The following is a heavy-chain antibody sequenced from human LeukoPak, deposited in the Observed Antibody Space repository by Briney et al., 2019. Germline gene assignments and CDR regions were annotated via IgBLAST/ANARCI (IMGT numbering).Heavy chain of an antibody. CDR3: ARDGVGDWVVPSLSYFDY. Sequence: GGSLRLSCAASGFTFSSYAMSWVRQAPGKGLEWVSAISGSGGSTYYADSVKGRFTISRDNSKNTLYLQMNSLRAEDTAVYYCARDGVGDWVVPSLSYFDYWGQGTLVTVSS. D-gene: IGHD3-9*01. CDR1: GFTFSSYA. J-gene: IGHJ4*02. V-gene: IGHV3-23*01. CDR2: ISGSGGST.